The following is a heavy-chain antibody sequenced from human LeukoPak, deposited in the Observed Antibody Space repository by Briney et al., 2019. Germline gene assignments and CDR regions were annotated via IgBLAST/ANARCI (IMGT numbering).Heavy chain of an antibody. V-gene: IGHV3-23*01. CDR3: TRDSSYGDYSTAFDY. CDR1: GFIFSSYA. Sequence: GGSLRLSCAASGFIFSSYAMTWVRQAPGKGLEWVSSSGSTTDYSDSVKGRFTISIYNSKNTLYLQMNSLRADDTAVYYCTRDSSYGDYSTAFDYWGQGALVTVSS. J-gene: IGHJ4*02. CDR2: SGSTT. D-gene: IGHD4-17*01.